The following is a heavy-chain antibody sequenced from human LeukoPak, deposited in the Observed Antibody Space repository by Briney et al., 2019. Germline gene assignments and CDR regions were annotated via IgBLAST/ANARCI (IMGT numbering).Heavy chain of an antibody. CDR1: GFTFSTYA. CDR2: ISGSGAST. Sequence: GGSLRLSCAASGFTFSTYAVTWVRQAPGKGLEWVSAISGSGASTYDADSVKGRFTISRDNSKNTLYLQMKSLRAEDTAVYYCAKDRAIHLVPYYLVPDIWGQGTMVTVSS. J-gene: IGHJ3*02. CDR3: AKDRAIHLVPYYLVPDI. V-gene: IGHV3-23*01. D-gene: IGHD5-18*01.